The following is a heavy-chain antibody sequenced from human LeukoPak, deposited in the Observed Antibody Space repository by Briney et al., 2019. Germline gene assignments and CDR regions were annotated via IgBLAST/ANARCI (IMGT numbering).Heavy chain of an antibody. Sequence: GGTLRLSCAASGFTFSSYGMSWVRQAPGKGLEWVSAISGSGGSTYYADSVKGRFTISRDNSKNTLYLQMNSLRAEDTAVYYCARDTPGYSSGWYPFDYWGQGTLVTVSS. J-gene: IGHJ4*02. CDR3: ARDTPGYSSGWYPFDY. CDR2: ISGSGGST. CDR1: GFTFSSYG. D-gene: IGHD6-19*01. V-gene: IGHV3-23*01.